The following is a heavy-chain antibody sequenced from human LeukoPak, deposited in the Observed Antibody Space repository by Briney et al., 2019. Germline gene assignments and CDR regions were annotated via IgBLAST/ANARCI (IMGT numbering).Heavy chain of an antibody. CDR2: ISSSSSTI. Sequence: PGGSLRLSCAASGFTFSSYAMSWVRQAPGKGLEWVSYISSSSSTIYYADSVKGRFTISRDNAKNSLYLQMNSLRDEDTAVYYCARDPYYDFWSGQSGANPNWFDPWGQGTLVTVSS. CDR3: ARDPYYDFWSGQSGANPNWFDP. V-gene: IGHV3-48*02. CDR1: GFTFSSYA. J-gene: IGHJ5*02. D-gene: IGHD3-3*01.